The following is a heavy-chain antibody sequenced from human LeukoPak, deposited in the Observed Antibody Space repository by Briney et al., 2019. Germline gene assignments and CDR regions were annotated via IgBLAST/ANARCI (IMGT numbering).Heavy chain of an antibody. CDR1: GYTFTSYG. D-gene: IGHD3-3*01. V-gene: IGHV1-18*01. CDR2: ISAYNGNT. J-gene: IGHJ4*02. CDR3: ARGAYDFWSGYYPFDY. Sequence: GASVKVSCKASGYTFTSYGISWVRQAPGQGLEWMGWISAYNGNTNYAQKLQGRVTMTTDTSTSTAYMELRSLRSDDTAVYYCARGAYDFWSGYYPFDYSGQGILVTVSS.